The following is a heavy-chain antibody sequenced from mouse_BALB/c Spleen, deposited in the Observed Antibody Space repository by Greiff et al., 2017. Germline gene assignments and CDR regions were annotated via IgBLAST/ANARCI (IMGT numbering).Heavy chain of an antibody. CDR3: ASELLRSYYAMDY. J-gene: IGHJ4*01. V-gene: IGHV5-17*02. Sequence: EVKVVESGGGLVQPGGSRKLSCAASGFTFSSFGMHWVRQAPEKGLEWVAYISSGSSTIYYADTVKGRFTISRDNPKNTLFLQMTSLRSEDTAMYYCASELLRSYYAMDYWGQGTSVTVSS. CDR1: GFTFSSFG. CDR2: ISSGSSTI. D-gene: IGHD1-1*01.